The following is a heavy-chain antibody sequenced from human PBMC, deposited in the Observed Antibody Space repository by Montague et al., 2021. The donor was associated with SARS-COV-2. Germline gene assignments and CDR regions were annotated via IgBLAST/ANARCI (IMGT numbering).Heavy chain of an antibody. CDR1: GDSITDYF. Sequence: SETLSLTCTVSGDSITDYFWTWIRQPPGKGLEWIGYIYHTGSTKYNPSLYSRVTMSIDTSKNQFSLKLTSVTAADTDIYYCARDLSRAFCEGDSCYSETWFAPWGQGTLVTVSS. CDR2: IYHTGST. J-gene: IGHJ5*02. D-gene: IGHD2-21*02. CDR3: ARDLSRAFCEGDSCYSETWFAP. V-gene: IGHV4-59*01.